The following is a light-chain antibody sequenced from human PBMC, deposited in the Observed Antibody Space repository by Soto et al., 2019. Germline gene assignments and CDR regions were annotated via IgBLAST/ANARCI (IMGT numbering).Light chain of an antibody. Sequence: QSALTQPASVSGSPGQSITISCTGTSSDVGGYNYVSWYQQHPGKAPKLMIYDVSYRPSGVPDRFSGSKSGNTASLTISGLQSEDEADYYCDSYTSGSSYVFGTGTKVTVL. CDR1: SSDVGGYNY. V-gene: IGLV2-14*01. CDR3: DSYTSGSSYV. J-gene: IGLJ1*01. CDR2: DVS.